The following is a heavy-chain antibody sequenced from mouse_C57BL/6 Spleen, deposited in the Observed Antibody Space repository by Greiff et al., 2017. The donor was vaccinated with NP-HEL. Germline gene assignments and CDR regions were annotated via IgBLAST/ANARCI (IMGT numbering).Heavy chain of an antibody. J-gene: IGHJ4*01. D-gene: IGHD1-1*01. CDR3: ARLVITTVAAGAMDY. Sequence: VQLQQSGAELARPGASVKLSCKASGYTFTSYGISWVKQRTGQGLEWIGEIYPRSGNTYYNEKFKGKATLTADKSSSTAYMELRSLTSEDSAVYFCARLVITTVAAGAMDYWGQGTSVTVSS. V-gene: IGHV1-81*01. CDR1: GYTFTSYG. CDR2: IYPRSGNT.